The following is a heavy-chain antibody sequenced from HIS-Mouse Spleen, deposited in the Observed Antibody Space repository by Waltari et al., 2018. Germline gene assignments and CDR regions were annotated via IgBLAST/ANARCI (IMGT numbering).Heavy chain of an antibody. CDR2: IYYSGST. J-gene: IGHJ4*02. V-gene: IGHV4-39*07. CDR1: GRSISSSSYY. CDR3: ARMGPASGSYGDY. Sequence: QLQLQVSGPGLVKPSETLSLTCTVSGRSISSSSYYWGWIRQPPGKGLEWIGSIYYSGSTYYNPSLKSRVTISVDTSKNQFSLKLSSVTAADTAVYYCARMGPASGSYGDYWGQGTLVTVSS. D-gene: IGHD1-26*01.